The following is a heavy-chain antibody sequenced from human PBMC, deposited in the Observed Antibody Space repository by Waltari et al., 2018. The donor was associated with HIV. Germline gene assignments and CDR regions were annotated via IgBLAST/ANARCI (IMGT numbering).Heavy chain of an antibody. Sequence: QVQLQESGPGLVKPCQHLSLTCNVPGASINRYNYYGAWIRQHPERGLECIGFVYYRGSTFSNPSFKSRATISVDTSKNQFSLKLTSMTAADTAVYYCARVLYWYFDLWGRGTLVTVSS. CDR1: GASINRYNYY. V-gene: IGHV4-31*02. CDR2: VYYRGST. CDR3: ARVLYWYFDL. J-gene: IGHJ2*01.